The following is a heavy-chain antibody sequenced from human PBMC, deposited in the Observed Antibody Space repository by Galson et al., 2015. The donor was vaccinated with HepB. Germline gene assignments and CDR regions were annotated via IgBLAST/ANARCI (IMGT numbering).Heavy chain of an antibody. Sequence: SLRLSCAASGFTFSDYYMSWIRQAPGKGLEWVSYISSSGSTIYYADSVKGRFTISRDNAKNSLYLQMNSLRAEDTAVYYCARKVGATWYYFDYWGQGTLVTVSS. J-gene: IGHJ4*02. CDR2: ISSSGSTI. V-gene: IGHV3-11*01. CDR3: ARKVGATWYYFDY. CDR1: GFTFSDYY. D-gene: IGHD1-26*01.